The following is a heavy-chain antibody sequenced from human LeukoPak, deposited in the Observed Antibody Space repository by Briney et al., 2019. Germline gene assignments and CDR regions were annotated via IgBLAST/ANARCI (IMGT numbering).Heavy chain of an antibody. CDR3: ASRGYYDSSGYYYSFDY. V-gene: IGHV4-31*03. CDR2: IYYSGST. CDR1: GGSISSGGYY. D-gene: IGHD3-22*01. J-gene: IGHJ4*02. Sequence: SETLSLTCTVSGGSISSGGYYWSWIRQHPGKGLEWIGYIYYSGSTYYNPSLKNRVTISVDTSKNQFSLKLSSVTAADTAVYYCASRGYYDSSGYYYSFDYWGQGTLVTVSS.